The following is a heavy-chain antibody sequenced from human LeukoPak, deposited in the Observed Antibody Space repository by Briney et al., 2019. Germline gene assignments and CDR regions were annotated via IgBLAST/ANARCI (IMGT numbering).Heavy chain of an antibody. CDR2: ISGSSDYI. V-gene: IGHV3-21*01. CDR1: GFTFSIYS. D-gene: IGHD3-10*01. CDR3: ARGAYYYGSGSYYKFDY. Sequence: GGSLRLSCAASGFTFSIYSMNWVRQAPGKGLEWVSSISGSSDYIYYADSGKGRFTISRDNAKNSLYLQMNSLRAEDTAIYYCARGAYYYGSGSYYKFDYWGQGILVTVSS. J-gene: IGHJ4*02.